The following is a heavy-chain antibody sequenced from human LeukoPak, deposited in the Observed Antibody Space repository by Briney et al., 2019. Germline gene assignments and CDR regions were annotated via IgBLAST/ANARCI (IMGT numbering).Heavy chain of an antibody. J-gene: IGHJ4*02. CDR3: AYMTTFYYFDY. CDR2: IYYSGST. V-gene: IGHV4-39*01. D-gene: IGHD4-11*01. CDR1: GGSISSSSYY. Sequence: SETLSLTCTVSGGSISSSSYYWGWIRQPPGKGLEWIGSIYYSGSTYYNPSLKSRVTISVDTSKNQFSLKPSSVTAADTAVYYCAYMTTFYYFDYWGQGTLVTVSS.